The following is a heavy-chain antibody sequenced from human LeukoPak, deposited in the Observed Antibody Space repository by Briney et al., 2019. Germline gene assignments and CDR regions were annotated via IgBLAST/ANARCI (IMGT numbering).Heavy chain of an antibody. CDR2: IKQDGSEK. CDR3: ARALRGYDILTAHSYQP. V-gene: IGHV3-7*01. D-gene: IGHD3-9*01. J-gene: IGHJ5*02. CDR1: GFTFSSYW. Sequence: GGSLRLSCAASGFTFSSYWMSWVRQAPGKGLEWVANIKQDGSEKYYVDSVKGRFTISRDNAKNSLYLQMNSLRAEDTAVYYCARALRGYDILTAHSYQPWGQGTLVTVSS.